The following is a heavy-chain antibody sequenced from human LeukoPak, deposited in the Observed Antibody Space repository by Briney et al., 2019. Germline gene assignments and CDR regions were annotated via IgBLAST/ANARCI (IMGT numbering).Heavy chain of an antibody. CDR2: INPNSGGT. CDR1: GYIFTDYY. V-gene: IGHV1-2*06. Sequence: ASVKVSCKASGYIFTDYYMHWVRQAPGQELGWMGRINPNSGGTNYAQKFQGRVTMSRDTSISTAYMELSRLRSDDTAVYYCARVHNWNDPFDYWGQGTLVTVSS. D-gene: IGHD1-1*01. CDR3: ARVHNWNDPFDY. J-gene: IGHJ4*02.